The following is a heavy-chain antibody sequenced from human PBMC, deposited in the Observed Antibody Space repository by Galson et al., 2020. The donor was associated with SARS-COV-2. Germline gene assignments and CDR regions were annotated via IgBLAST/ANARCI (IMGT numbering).Heavy chain of an antibody. CDR3: ARGGSSPYGKYFYDAMDV. CDR2: ISASGGDI. D-gene: IGHD6-6*01. J-gene: IGHJ6*01. Sequence: GESLKISCAGSGFTFSSYTKNWVRQAPGQGLEGVSSISASGGDIYYADPVKCRITMSRDKAKNSLYPQMNSLRAEDTAVYYCARGGSSPYGKYFYDAMDVGGQGTTVTVAS. CDR1: GFTFSSYT. V-gene: IGHV3-21*01.